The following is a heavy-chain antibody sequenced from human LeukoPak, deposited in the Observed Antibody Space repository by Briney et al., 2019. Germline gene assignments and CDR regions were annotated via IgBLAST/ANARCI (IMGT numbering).Heavy chain of an antibody. Sequence: GGSLRLSCAASGFTFTSYAMNWVRQAPGEGLEWVSSISSSSSYIYYADSVKGRFTISRDNAKNSLYLQMNSLRAEDTAVYYCAREGTERAYYDFWSGNNWFDPWGQGTLVTVS. J-gene: IGHJ5*02. D-gene: IGHD3-3*01. V-gene: IGHV3-21*01. CDR2: ISSSSSYI. CDR3: AREGTERAYYDFWSGNNWFDP. CDR1: GFTFTSYA.